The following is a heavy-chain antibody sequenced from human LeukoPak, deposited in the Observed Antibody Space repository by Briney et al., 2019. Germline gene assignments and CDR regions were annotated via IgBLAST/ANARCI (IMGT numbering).Heavy chain of an antibody. D-gene: IGHD2/OR15-2a*01. J-gene: IGHJ4*02. CDR2: IYYSGST. CDR1: GGSISSSSYY. V-gene: IGHV4-39*01. CDR3: ARLASYTTLVNGFDY. Sequence: SETLSLTCTVSGGSISSSSYYWGWIRQXXXXXXXXXXXIYYSGSTYYNPSLKSRITMSVDTSKNQFSLKLNSMTAADTAVYYCARLASYTTLVNGFDYWGQGTLVTVSS.